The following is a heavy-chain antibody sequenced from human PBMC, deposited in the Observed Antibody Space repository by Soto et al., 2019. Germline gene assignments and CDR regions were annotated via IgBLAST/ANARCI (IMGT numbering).Heavy chain of an antibody. CDR2: IYYSGST. CDR3: ARYSGSDYAFDI. V-gene: IGHV4-59*01. J-gene: IGHJ3*02. Sequence: SETVSLTCTVSGGSISIYYWSLIRQPPGKGLEWIGYIYYSGSTNYNPSLKSRVTISVDTSKNQFSLKLSSVTAADTAVYYCARYSGSDYAFDIRGQGTMVTVSS. CDR1: GGSISIYY. D-gene: IGHD5-12*01.